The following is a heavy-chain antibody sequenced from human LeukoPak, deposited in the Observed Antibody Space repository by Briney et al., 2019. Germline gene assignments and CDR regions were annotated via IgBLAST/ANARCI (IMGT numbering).Heavy chain of an antibody. D-gene: IGHD6-19*01. CDR2: ISWNSGSI. CDR1: GFTFDDYA. V-gene: IGHV3-9*01. Sequence: PGRSLRLSCAASGFTFDDYAMHWVRQAPGKGLEWVSGISWNSGSIGYADSVKGRFTISRDNSKNTLYLQMNSLRAEDTAVYYCAKTPTGGYSSGWLYGAFDYWGQVTLVTVSS. CDR3: AKTPTGGYSSGWLYGAFDY. J-gene: IGHJ4*02.